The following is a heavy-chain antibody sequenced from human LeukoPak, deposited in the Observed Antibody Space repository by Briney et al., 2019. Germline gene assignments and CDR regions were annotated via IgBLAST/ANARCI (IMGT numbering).Heavy chain of an antibody. J-gene: IGHJ6*03. CDR3: ARDRGYYYYMDV. V-gene: IGHV3-23*01. D-gene: IGHD3-10*01. CDR1: GFTFNIYA. CDR2: ISGSGAST. Sequence: SGGSLRLSCAASGFTFNIYAMSWVRQAPGKGLEWVSGISGSGASTNYADSVKGRFTISRDNSKNTLYLQMNSLRAEDTAVYYCARDRGYYYYMDVWGKGTTVTVSS.